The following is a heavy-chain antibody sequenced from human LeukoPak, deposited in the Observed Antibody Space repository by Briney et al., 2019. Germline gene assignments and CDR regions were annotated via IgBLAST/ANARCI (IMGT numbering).Heavy chain of an antibody. J-gene: IGHJ3*02. V-gene: IGHV4-59*01. D-gene: IGHD4-17*01. CDR2: IYYSGST. Sequence: SETLSLTCAVSGGSISSYYWSWIRQPPGKGLEWIGDIYYSGSTKYNPSRKRRVTISVDTSKNQFSLKLSSVTAADTGAYYCAREGTTVTHDDAFDSWGQGRMVTVSS. CDR3: AREGTTVTHDDAFDS. CDR1: GGSISSYY.